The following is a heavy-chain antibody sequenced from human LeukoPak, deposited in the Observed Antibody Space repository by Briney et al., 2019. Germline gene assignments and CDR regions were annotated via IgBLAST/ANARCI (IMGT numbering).Heavy chain of an antibody. CDR2: INHNAAI. CDR3: ARDHSSASYTYYYYYMDV. D-gene: IGHD1-26*01. J-gene: IGHJ6*03. V-gene: IGHV4-34*01. Sequence: SETLSLTCVVYGGSFSGYYWTWIRQSPGKGLEWIAEINHNAAINYNPSLKSRVTISVDTSKKQFSLELTSATAADTAVYYCARDHSSASYTYYYYYMDVWGKGTTVTVSS. CDR1: GGSFSGYY.